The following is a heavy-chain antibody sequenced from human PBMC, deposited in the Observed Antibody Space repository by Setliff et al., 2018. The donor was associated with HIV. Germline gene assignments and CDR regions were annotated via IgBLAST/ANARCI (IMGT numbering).Heavy chain of an antibody. D-gene: IGHD3-10*01. CDR3: ARGKGVGGVVITGGLDV. CDR1: GHTFTNVD. Sequence: ALVKVSCKASGHTFTNVDIHWLRRATGQGLEWMGWMNPNTGVSGYALKFQARVTMTRDTSISTAYMELSSLTSEDTAVYYCARGKGVGGVVITGGLDVWGKGTTVTVSS. J-gene: IGHJ6*04. CDR2: MNPNTGVS. V-gene: IGHV1-8*01.